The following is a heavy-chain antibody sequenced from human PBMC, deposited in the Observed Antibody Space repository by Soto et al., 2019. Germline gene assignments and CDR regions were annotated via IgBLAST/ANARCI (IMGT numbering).Heavy chain of an antibody. CDR2: IKSKTDGGTT. J-gene: IGHJ4*02. V-gene: IGHV3-15*01. CDR1: GFTFSNAW. D-gene: IGHD3-22*01. Sequence: VQLVESGGGVVQPGRSLRLSCAASGFTFSNAWMSWVRQAPGKGLEWVGRIKSKTDGGTTDYAAPVKGRFTISRDDSKNTLYLQMNSLKTEDTAVYYCTTDPGYYDSSGYNYWGQGTLVTVSS. CDR3: TTDPGYYDSSGYNY.